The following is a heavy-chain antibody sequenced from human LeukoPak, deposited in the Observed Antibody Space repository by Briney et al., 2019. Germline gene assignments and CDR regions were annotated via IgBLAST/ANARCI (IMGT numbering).Heavy chain of an antibody. Sequence: PGGSLRLSCAASGFTFSSYAMHWVRQAPGKGLEWVAVISYDGSNKYYADSVKGRFTISRDNSKNTLYLQMNSLRAEDTAVYYCARGVVPARLRYLFWFGPWGQGTLVTVSS. CDR3: ARGVVPARLRYLFWFGP. D-gene: IGHD3-9*01. CDR1: GFTFSSYA. CDR2: ISYDGSNK. J-gene: IGHJ5*02. V-gene: IGHV3-30*04.